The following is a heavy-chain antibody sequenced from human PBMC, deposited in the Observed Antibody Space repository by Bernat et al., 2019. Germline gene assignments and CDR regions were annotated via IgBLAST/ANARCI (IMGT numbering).Heavy chain of an antibody. Sequence: QVQLVQSGAEVKKPGASVKVSCKASGYTFTGYYMHWVRQAPGQGLEWMGWINPNSGGTNYAQKFQGWVTMTRDTSISTAYMELSRLRSDDTAVYYCARATTPTYYYDSSGYYPNHDAFDIWGQGTMVTVSS. D-gene: IGHD3-22*01. V-gene: IGHV1-2*04. CDR2: INPNSGGT. CDR3: ARATTPTYYYDSSGYYPNHDAFDI. CDR1: GYTFTGYY. J-gene: IGHJ3*02.